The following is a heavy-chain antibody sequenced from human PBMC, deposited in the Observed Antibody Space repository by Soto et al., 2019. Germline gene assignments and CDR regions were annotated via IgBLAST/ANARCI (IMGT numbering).Heavy chain of an antibody. D-gene: IGHD4-17*01. Sequence: GASVKVSCKASGYTFTSYGISWVRQAPGQGLEWMGWISAYNGNTNYAQKLQGRVTMTTDTSTSTACMELRSLRSDDTAVYYCARGLENGDYANWFDPWGQGTLVTVSS. J-gene: IGHJ5*02. CDR1: GYTFTSYG. V-gene: IGHV1-18*01. CDR3: ARGLENGDYANWFDP. CDR2: ISAYNGNT.